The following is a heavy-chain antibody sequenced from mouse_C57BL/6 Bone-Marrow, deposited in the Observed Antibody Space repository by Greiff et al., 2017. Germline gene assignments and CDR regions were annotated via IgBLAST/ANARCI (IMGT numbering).Heavy chain of an antibody. CDR2: ISDGGSYT. CDR3: ARGRYIWYFDV. J-gene: IGHJ1*03. D-gene: IGHD2-14*01. V-gene: IGHV5-4*01. Sequence: DVQLVESGGGLVKPGGSLKLSCAASGFTFSSYAMSWVRQTPEKRLEWVATISDGGSYTYYPDNVQGRFTISRDNAKNNLYLQMSHLKSEDTAMYYCARGRYIWYFDVWGTGTTVTVSS. CDR1: GFTFSSYA.